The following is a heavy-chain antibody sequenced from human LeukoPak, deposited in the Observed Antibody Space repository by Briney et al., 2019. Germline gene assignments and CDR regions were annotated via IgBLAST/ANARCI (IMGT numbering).Heavy chain of an antibody. Sequence: GGSLRLSCGASGFSFSTYEMNWVRQAPGKGLEWVSVIYSGGSTYYADSVKGRFTISRDNSKNTLYLQMNSLRAEDTAVYYCARDIVVVPAARDYWGQGTLVTVSS. CDR3: ARDIVVVPAARDY. J-gene: IGHJ4*02. D-gene: IGHD2-2*01. CDR2: IYSGGST. V-gene: IGHV3-66*02. CDR1: GFSFSTYE.